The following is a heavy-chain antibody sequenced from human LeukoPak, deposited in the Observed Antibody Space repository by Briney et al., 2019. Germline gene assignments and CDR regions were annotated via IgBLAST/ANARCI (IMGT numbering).Heavy chain of an antibody. J-gene: IGHJ4*02. CDR2: ISDSGGRT. Sequence: GGSLRLSCAVSGITLSNYGMSWVRQAPGKGLEWVAGISDSGGRTNYADSVKGRFVTSRDNSKDTLYLQMNSLRAEDTALYYCAKGGWLDDLGQGALVTVSS. V-gene: IGHV3-23*01. CDR1: GITLSNYG. D-gene: IGHD6-19*01. CDR3: AKGGWLDD.